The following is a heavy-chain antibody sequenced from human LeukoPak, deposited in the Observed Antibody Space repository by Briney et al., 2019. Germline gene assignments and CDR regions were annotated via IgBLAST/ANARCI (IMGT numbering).Heavy chain of an antibody. J-gene: IGHJ4*02. Sequence: SETLSLTCTVSGGSISNSNYYWGWIRQSPGKGLEWIGSIYYSGNTYYNPSLKGRATLSIDTSKNQFSLMLTSVTAADTAVYYCARDSRYYDFWSGYVDYWGQGILVTVSS. D-gene: IGHD3-3*01. CDR3: ARDSRYYDFWSGYVDY. CDR2: IYYSGNT. V-gene: IGHV4-39*07. CDR1: GGSISNSNYY.